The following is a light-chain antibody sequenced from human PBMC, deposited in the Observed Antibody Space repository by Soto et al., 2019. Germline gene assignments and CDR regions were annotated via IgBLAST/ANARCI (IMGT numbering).Light chain of an antibody. V-gene: IGKV3-20*01. CDR2: GAS. CDR1: QSLSSTS. J-gene: IGKJ1*01. CDR3: QQYDTTPLT. Sequence: EIVLTQSPGTLSLSPGERAVLSCTASQSLSSTSLAWYQQKPGHGPRLLIYGASRRATGIPDRFIAIESGTDFTVTISPLEPEDFGVYFCQQYDTTPLTFGQGTRVE.